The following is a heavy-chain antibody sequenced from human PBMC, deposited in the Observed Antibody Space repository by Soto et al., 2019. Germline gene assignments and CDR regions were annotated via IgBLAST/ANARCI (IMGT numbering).Heavy chain of an antibody. CDR2: TYYRSRWYN. J-gene: IGHJ6*03. Sequence: SQTHSLTCAISGGSVSSNSAAWNWIRLSPSRGLEWLARTYYRSRWYNDYAVSVRSRITVNPDTSKNQFSLQLTSVTPEDTAVYYCAGTTSHQWYYMDVWGKATTVTVSS. V-gene: IGHV6-1*01. D-gene: IGHD1-7*01. CDR1: GGSVSSNSAA. CDR3: AGTTSHQWYYMDV.